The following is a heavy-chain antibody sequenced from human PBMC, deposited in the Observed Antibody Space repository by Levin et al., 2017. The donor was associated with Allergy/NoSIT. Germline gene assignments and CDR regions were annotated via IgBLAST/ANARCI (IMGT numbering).Heavy chain of an antibody. V-gene: IGHV1-2*02. CDR2: INPNSGGT. J-gene: IGHJ4*02. Sequence: ASVKVSCKASGYTFTDYYVHWVRQAPGQGLEWMGWINPNSGGTNYAQKFQGRVAMTRDTSISTAYMELSSLRFDDTALYYCARVILGYTYGSDHWGQGALVTVSS. CDR3: ARVILGYTYGSDH. D-gene: IGHD5-18*01. CDR1: GYTFTDYY.